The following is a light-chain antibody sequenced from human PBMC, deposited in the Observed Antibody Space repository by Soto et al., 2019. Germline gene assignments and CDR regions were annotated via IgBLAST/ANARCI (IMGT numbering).Light chain of an antibody. CDR3: QQYNSYSRT. J-gene: IGKJ1*01. CDR2: DAS. CDR1: QSIITS. V-gene: IGKV1-5*01. Sequence: DIPMTPSSSTPSASVGDRVTNPFPASQSIITSLAWYQQKPGKAPKLLIYDASSLESGVTSRFSGSGSGTEFTLTISSLQPDDFATYYCQQYNSYSRTFGQGTKVDIK.